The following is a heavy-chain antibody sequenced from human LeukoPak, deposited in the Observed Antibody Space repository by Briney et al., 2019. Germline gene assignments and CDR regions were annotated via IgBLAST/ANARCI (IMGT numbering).Heavy chain of an antibody. Sequence: PSETLSLTCAFYGGSFSPYYWIWIRQPPGEGLEWIGEIGHSGTTNYNPSLKSRVTISLDTSKNQFSLKLSSATAADTAVYYCARDGGSNNYWFDPWGQGTLVTVSS. V-gene: IGHV4-34*01. CDR2: IGHSGTT. D-gene: IGHD4-23*01. CDR3: ARDGGSNNYWFDP. CDR1: GGSFSPYY. J-gene: IGHJ5*02.